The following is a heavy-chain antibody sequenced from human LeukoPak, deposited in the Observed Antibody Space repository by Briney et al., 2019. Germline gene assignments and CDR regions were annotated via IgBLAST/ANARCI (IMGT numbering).Heavy chain of an antibody. CDR2: IYPGDSDP. CDR1: GYSFTSYW. CDR3: ARQGITMVRGTPQLGSYMDV. D-gene: IGHD3-10*01. V-gene: IGHV5-51*01. Sequence: GESLKISCKGSGYSFTSYWIGWVRQMPGKGLEWMGIIYPGDSDPRYSPSFQGQVTISADKSISTAYLQWSSLKASDTAMYYCARQGITMVRGTPQLGSYMDVWGKGTTVTVSS. J-gene: IGHJ6*03.